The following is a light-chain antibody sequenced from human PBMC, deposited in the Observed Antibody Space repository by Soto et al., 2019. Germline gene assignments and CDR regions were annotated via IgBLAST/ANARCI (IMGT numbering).Light chain of an antibody. J-gene: IGKJ2*01. CDR2: GAS. CDR3: QQRSNWPGT. CDR1: QSVSSN. V-gene: IGKV3-15*01. Sequence: EIVMTQSPATLSVSPGERATLSCRASQSVSSNLAWYQQKPGQAPRLLIYGASTRATGIPARFSGSRSGTEFTLTISSLQSEDFAVYYCQQRSNWPGTFGQGTKLEIK.